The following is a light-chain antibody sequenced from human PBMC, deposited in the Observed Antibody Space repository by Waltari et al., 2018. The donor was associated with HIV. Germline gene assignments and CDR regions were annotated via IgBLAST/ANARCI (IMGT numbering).Light chain of an antibody. CDR1: SSNIGLYH. V-gene: IGLV1-47*01. CDR2: RDN. Sequence: QSVLTQPPSASGTPGQRVTISCSGGSSNIGLYHVYWYQQFPGTAPQRLIYRDNQRPPRVPGLCSGSKSGTSASLVISGLRSEDEADYYCAAWDDRLSGLFGGGTKVTVL. CDR3: AAWDDRLSGL. J-gene: IGLJ2*01.